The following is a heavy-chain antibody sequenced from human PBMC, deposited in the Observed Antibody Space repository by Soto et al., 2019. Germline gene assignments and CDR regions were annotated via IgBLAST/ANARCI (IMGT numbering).Heavy chain of an antibody. CDR3: ARLILGATDAFDI. CDR1: GYRFTSYW. D-gene: IGHD1-26*01. V-gene: IGHV5-51*01. Sequence: GDSLKISCKGSGYRFTSYWIRLVRQMPGKGMEWMWIIYPGDSDNKDSTYFQGQVTISADKSISTAYLQWSRLKDSDTAMYYCARLILGATDAFDIWGQGTMVTVSS. J-gene: IGHJ3*02. CDR2: IYPGDSDN.